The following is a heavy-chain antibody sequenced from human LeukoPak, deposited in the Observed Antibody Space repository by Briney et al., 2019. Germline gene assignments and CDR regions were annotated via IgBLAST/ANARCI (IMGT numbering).Heavy chain of an antibody. CDR3: ATDSTAGYCTTTRCYAGDFDY. CDR1: GFTFNNYW. J-gene: IGHJ4*02. Sequence: PGGSLRLSCVASGFTFNNYWMSWVRQAPGKGVEWVGCINNKTGGGTTDYAPPVKDRFTIPRHDSKNTVYLQMNSLKSEDTAVYYCATDSTAGYCTTTRCYAGDFDYWGQGTLLTVSS. D-gene: IGHD2-2*03. V-gene: IGHV3-15*01. CDR2: INNKTGGGTT.